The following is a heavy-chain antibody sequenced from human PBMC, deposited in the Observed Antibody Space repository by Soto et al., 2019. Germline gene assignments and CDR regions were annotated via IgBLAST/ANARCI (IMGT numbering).Heavy chain of an antibody. CDR1: GDSLSSRSYY. CDR3: ARHDGYSYGFDY. J-gene: IGHJ4*02. V-gene: IGHV4-39*01. Sequence: SETLSLTCSVSGDSLSSRSYYWGWIRQPPGKGLEWIGNIYYNGRTYYNPSLKSRLTILVDTSKNQFSLEVTSVTAADTGIYYCARHDGYSYGFDYWGQGALVTVSS. D-gene: IGHD5-18*01. CDR2: IYYNGRT.